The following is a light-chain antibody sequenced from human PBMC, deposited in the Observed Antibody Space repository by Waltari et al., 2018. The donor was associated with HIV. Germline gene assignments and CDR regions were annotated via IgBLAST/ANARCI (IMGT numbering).Light chain of an antibody. CDR3: KQSLSVPYVA. J-gene: IGKJ4*01. CDR1: QNIRNY. CDR2: GAS. V-gene: IGKV1-39*01. Sequence: DIQMTQSPSSLSASVGDRVTIYCRASQNIRNYVNWFQQRPGKAPTLLIHGASSLQSVVPSRCSGSGSGTDFTLIISGLQPDDIATYYCKQSLSVPYVAFGGGTKVEIK.